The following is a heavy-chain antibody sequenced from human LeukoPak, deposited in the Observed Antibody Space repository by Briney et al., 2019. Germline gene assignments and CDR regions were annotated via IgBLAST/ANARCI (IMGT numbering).Heavy chain of an antibody. CDR2: ISGSGGST. CDR1: GFTFDDYG. Sequence: PGGSLRLACAASGFTFDDYGMSWVRQAPGKGLEWVSAISGSGGSTYYADSVKGRFTISRDNSKNTLYLQMNSLRAEDTAVYYCAKPRPSYSSSWYDHWGQGTLVTVSS. V-gene: IGHV3-23*01. D-gene: IGHD6-13*01. CDR3: AKPRPSYSSSWYDH. J-gene: IGHJ5*02.